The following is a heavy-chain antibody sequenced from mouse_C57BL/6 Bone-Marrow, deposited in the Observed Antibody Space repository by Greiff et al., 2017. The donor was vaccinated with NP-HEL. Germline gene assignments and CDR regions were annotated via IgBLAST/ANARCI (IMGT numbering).Heavy chain of an antibody. CDR3: ARYYYGSSFAY. J-gene: IGHJ3*01. Sequence: VQLQQPGAELVRPGTSVKLSCKASGYTFTSYWMHWVKQRPGQGLEWIGVIDPSDSYTNYNQKFKGKATLTVDTSSSTAYMQLSSLTSEDSAVYYCARYYYGSSFAYWGQGTLVTVSA. D-gene: IGHD1-1*01. V-gene: IGHV1-59*01. CDR2: IDPSDSYT. CDR1: GYTFTSYW.